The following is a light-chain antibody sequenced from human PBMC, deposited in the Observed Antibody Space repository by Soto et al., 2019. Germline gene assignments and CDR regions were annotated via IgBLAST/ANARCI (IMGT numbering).Light chain of an antibody. CDR3: QQRSNWPPLT. CDR1: QSVSNH. V-gene: IGKV3-11*01. CDR2: DAS. J-gene: IGKJ4*01. Sequence: EIVLTQSPATLSLSPGEKATLSCRASQSVSNHLAWYQQKPGQAPRLLIYDASTRATGIPARFSGSGSGTDFTLTISSLEPEDFAVYYCQQRSNWPPLTFGGGSKVEIK.